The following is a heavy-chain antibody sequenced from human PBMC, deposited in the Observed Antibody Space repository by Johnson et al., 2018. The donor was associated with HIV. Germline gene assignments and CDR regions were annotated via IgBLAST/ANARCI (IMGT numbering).Heavy chain of an antibody. CDR3: ARDGRDLVTRGSFDI. J-gene: IGHJ3*02. CDR1: GITVSSNY. D-gene: IGHD3-9*01. V-gene: IGHV3-66*02. Sequence: VPLVESGGGLVQPGGSLRLSCAASGITVSSNYMSWVRQAPGKGLELVSVIFSVGSAYYADSVKGRFIISRDNSKNMLYLQMNSLRPEDTAVYYCARDGRDLVTRGSFDIWGQGTLVTVSS. CDR2: IFSVGSA.